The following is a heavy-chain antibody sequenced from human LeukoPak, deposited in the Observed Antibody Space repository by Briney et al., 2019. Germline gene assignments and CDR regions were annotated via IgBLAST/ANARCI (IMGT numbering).Heavy chain of an antibody. CDR2: VSPDGSAT. CDR1: GFTFSTSW. CDR3: AKVPRGGSYYFDY. Sequence: PGGSLRLSCAASGFTFSTSWMNWVRQGPGRGPVWVSRVSPDGSATAYADSVKGRFTVSRDNAKNALYLQMNSLRAEDTAVYYCAKVPRGGSYYFDYWGQGALVTVSS. J-gene: IGHJ4*02. V-gene: IGHV3-74*01. D-gene: IGHD1-26*01.